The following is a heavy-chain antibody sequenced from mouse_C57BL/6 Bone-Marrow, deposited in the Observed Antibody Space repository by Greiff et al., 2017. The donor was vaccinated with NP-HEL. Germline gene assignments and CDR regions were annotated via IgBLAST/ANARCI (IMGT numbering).Heavy chain of an antibody. CDR3: ARGIYYDYAFDY. Sequence: EVQLVESEGGLVQPGSSMKLSCTASGFTFSDYYMAWVRQVPEKGLEWVANINYDGSSTYYLDSLKSRFIISRDNAKNILYLQMSSLKSEDTATYYCARGIYYDYAFDYWGQGTTLTVSS. D-gene: IGHD2-4*01. CDR1: GFTFSDYY. CDR2: INYDGSST. V-gene: IGHV5-16*01. J-gene: IGHJ2*01.